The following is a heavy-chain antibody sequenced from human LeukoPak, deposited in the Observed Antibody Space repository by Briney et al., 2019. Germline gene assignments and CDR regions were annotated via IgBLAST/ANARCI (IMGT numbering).Heavy chain of an antibody. Sequence: SVKVSCKASVGTFSSYAISWVRQAPGQGLEWMGGIIPIFGTANYAQKFQGRVTITADESTSTAYMELSSLRSEDTAVYYCARDKYKFPGYCSGGSCYDFDYWGQGTLVTVSS. CDR1: VGTFSSYA. CDR3: ARDKYKFPGYCSGGSCYDFDY. CDR2: IIPIFGTA. D-gene: IGHD2-15*01. V-gene: IGHV1-69*01. J-gene: IGHJ4*02.